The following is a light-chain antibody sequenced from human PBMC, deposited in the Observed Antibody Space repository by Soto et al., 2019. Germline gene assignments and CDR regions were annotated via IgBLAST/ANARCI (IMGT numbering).Light chain of an antibody. J-gene: IGLJ1*01. CDR1: SSDVGGYNY. CDR3: SSYTSSSTLLYV. V-gene: IGLV2-14*01. Sequence: QCALTQAASVSGSPGQSITISCTGTSSDVGGYNYVSWYQQHPGKAPKLMIYDVSNRPSGVSNRFSGSKSGNTASLTISGLQAEDEADYYCSSYTSSSTLLYVFGTGTKLTVL. CDR2: DVS.